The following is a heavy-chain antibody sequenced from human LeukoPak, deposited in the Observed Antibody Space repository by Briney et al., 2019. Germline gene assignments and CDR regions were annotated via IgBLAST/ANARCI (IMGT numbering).Heavy chain of an antibody. CDR2: IHPNSGDT. CDR1: GYAFTGYY. Sequence: ASVKVSCKASGYAFTGYYLHWVRQAPPQGLEWMGWIHPNSGDTKVAQRFQGRVTMTRDTSISTAYMEVTSLRSDDTAVYYCARRATVPGWGQGTLVTVSS. D-gene: IGHD6-19*01. CDR3: ARRATVPG. V-gene: IGHV1-2*02. J-gene: IGHJ1*01.